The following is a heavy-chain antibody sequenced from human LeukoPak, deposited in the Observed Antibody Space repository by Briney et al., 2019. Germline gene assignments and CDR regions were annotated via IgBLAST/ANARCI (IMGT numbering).Heavy chain of an antibody. Sequence: GESLKISCKASGYRFSSHWIGWVRQMPGKGLEWMGIIYPGDSDTRYSPSFQGQVTISANKSISTAYLQWSSLKASDTAMYYCARHIPAAGFHDAFDTWGQGTMVTVSS. CDR3: ARHIPAAGFHDAFDT. J-gene: IGHJ3*02. CDR1: GYRFSSHW. V-gene: IGHV5-51*01. D-gene: IGHD6-13*01. CDR2: IYPGDSDT.